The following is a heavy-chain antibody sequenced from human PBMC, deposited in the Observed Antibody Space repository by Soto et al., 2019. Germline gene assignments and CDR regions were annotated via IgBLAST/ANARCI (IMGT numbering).Heavy chain of an antibody. CDR2: ISGGGGTT. J-gene: IGHJ4*02. D-gene: IGHD2-21*01. V-gene: IGHV3-23*01. Sequence: GGSLRLSCAASGFTFNTYTMSWVRQAPGKGLEWVSAISGGGGTTSYADSVRGRFTISRDNSRNTLYLQMNSLTAEDAAVYHCAKPLANCAGVYCPFDSWGQGTLVTVSS. CDR1: GFTFNTYT. CDR3: AKPLANCAGVYCPFDS.